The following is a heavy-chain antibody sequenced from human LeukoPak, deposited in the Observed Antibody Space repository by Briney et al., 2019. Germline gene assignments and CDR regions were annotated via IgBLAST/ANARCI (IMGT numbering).Heavy chain of an antibody. CDR1: GFTFSSYW. J-gene: IGHJ4*02. Sequence: GGSLRLSCAASGFTFSSYWMHWVRQAPGKGLVWVSRINSDGSTTSYADSVIGRFTISRDNAKNTLYLQMNSLRAEDTAVYYCARVIYSGWEGELSDWGQGTLVTVSS. D-gene: IGHD6-19*01. CDR2: INSDGSTT. V-gene: IGHV3-74*01. CDR3: ARVIYSGWEGELSD.